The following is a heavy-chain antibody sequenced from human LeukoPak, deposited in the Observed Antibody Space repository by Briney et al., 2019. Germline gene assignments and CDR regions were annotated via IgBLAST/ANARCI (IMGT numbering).Heavy chain of an antibody. D-gene: IGHD3-16*01. CDR3: VWELRSFDY. CDR2: ISAYNGNT. CDR1: GYTFTSYG. J-gene: IGHJ4*02. Sequence: ASVKVSCKASGYTFTSYGISWVRQAPGQGLEWMGWISAYNGNTNYAQRLQGRVTMTTDTSTSTAYMELRSLRSDDTSVYYCVWELRSFDYWGQGTLVTVSS. V-gene: IGHV1-18*01.